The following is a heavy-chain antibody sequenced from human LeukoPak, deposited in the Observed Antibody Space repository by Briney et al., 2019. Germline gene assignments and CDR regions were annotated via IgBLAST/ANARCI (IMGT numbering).Heavy chain of an antibody. CDR3: AREIGDSSGHDAFDI. CDR1: GYTXTGYY. V-gene: IGHV1-2*02. Sequence: ASVKVSCKTSGYTXTGYYMHWVRQAPGQGLESMGWVNPNSGGTKYAQKFQGRVTMTRDTSISTAYMELSRLRSDDTAVYYCAREIGDSSGHDAFDIWGQGTMVTVSS. J-gene: IGHJ3*02. D-gene: IGHD3-22*01. CDR2: VNPNSGGT.